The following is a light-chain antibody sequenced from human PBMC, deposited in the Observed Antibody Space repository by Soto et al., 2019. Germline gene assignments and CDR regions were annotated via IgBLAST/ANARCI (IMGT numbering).Light chain of an antibody. V-gene: IGKV3-20*01. J-gene: IGKJ2*01. Sequence: EIVLTQSPGTLSLSPGERATLSCRASQSVSSSYLAWYQQKPGQAPRLLIYGASSRATGIPDRFSGSGSGTDFTLTISRLEPEDFAVYYCQQYGSSLYTLGQGTKPEIK. CDR1: QSVSSSY. CDR3: QQYGSSLYT. CDR2: GAS.